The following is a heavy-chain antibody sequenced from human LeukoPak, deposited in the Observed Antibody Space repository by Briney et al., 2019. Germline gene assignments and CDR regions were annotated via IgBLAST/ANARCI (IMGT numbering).Heavy chain of an antibody. CDR1: SGSISTSNYY. V-gene: IGHV4-39*07. CDR2: IFYSGST. CDR3: AREGRSGSYGGGAFDI. D-gene: IGHD1-26*01. Sequence: PSETLSLTCTVSSGSISTSNYYWGWVRQPPGKALEWIGNIFYSGSTYYSPSLKSRVTISLDTSKNQFSLKLSSVTAADTAVYYCAREGRSGSYGGGAFDIWGQGTMVTVSS. J-gene: IGHJ3*02.